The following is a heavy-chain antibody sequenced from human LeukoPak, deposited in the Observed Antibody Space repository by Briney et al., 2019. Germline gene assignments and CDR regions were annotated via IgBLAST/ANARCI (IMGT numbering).Heavy chain of an antibody. CDR3: ARVSPNTVTTLQYFDY. D-gene: IGHD4-17*01. Sequence: GGSLRLSCAASGFTFSSYEMNWVRQAPGKGLEWVANVKQDGSEKYYVDSVKGRFTISRDNAKNSLYLQMNSLRAEDTAVYYCARVSPNTVTTLQYFDYWGQGTLVTVSS. CDR2: VKQDGSEK. J-gene: IGHJ4*02. CDR1: GFTFSSYE. V-gene: IGHV3-7*01.